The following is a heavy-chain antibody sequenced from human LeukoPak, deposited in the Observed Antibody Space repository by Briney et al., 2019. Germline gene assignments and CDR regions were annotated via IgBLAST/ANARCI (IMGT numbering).Heavy chain of an antibody. V-gene: IGHV1-69*06. CDR1: GGTFSSYA. Sequence: SVKVSCKASGGTFSSYAISWVRQAPGQGLEWMGGIIPIFGTANYAQKFQGRVTITADKSTSTAYMELSSLRSEDTAVYYCARIYSSSWYAFDYWGQGTLVTVSS. CDR2: IIPIFGTA. CDR3: ARIYSSSWYAFDY. J-gene: IGHJ4*02. D-gene: IGHD6-13*01.